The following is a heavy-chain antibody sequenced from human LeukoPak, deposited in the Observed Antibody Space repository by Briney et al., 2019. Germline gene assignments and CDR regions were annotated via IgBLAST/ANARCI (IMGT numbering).Heavy chain of an antibody. CDR1: GFIFSSYA. V-gene: IGHV3-23*01. D-gene: IGHD3-3*01. J-gene: IGHJ4*02. CDR2: ISGSGVNT. Sequence: GGSLRLSCAASGFIFSSYAMTWVRQAPGKGLEWVSSISGSGVNTYYADSVKGRFTISRDNSKNTLYLQMNSLRADDTAIYYCAKLMSSAVDYWGQGTLVTVSS. CDR3: AKLMSSAVDY.